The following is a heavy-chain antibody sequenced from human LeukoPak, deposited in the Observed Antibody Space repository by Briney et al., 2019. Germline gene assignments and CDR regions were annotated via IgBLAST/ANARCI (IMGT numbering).Heavy chain of an antibody. CDR1: GFTFSSYG. CDR2: IRYDGSNK. CDR3: ATQKGPQPVYFDY. V-gene: IGHV3-30*02. D-gene: IGHD2-8*01. J-gene: IGHJ4*02. Sequence: QPGGSLRLSCAASGFTFSSYGMHWVRQAPGKGLEWVAFIRYDGSNKYYADSVKGRFTISRDNSKNTLYLQMNSLRAEDTAVYYCATQKGPQPVYFDYWGQGTLVTVSS.